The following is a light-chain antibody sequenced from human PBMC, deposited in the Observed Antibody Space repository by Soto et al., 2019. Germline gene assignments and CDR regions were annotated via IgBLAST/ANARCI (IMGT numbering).Light chain of an antibody. CDR2: GAS. CDR3: QEYNTWPWT. J-gene: IGKJ1*01. CDR1: QSVNSN. Sequence: ETVMTQSPATLSVSPGERATLSCRASQSVNSNLAWYQQKLGQAPRVLIYGASTRATGIPDRFSGSGSGTEFILTISSLQSEDFAVYCCQEYNTWPWTFGQGTKVDIK. V-gene: IGKV3-15*01.